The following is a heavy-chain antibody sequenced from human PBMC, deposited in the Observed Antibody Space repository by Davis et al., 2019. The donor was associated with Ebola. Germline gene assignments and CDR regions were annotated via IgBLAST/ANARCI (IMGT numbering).Heavy chain of an antibody. D-gene: IGHD2-2*01. Sequence: ASVKVSCKASGYTFTSYGISWVRQAPGQGLEWMGWISAYNGNTNYAQKLQGRVTMTTDTSTSTAYMELRSLRSDDTAVYYCARDRTDYAKRNWFDPWGQGTLVTVSS. J-gene: IGHJ5*02. CDR3: ARDRTDYAKRNWFDP. V-gene: IGHV1-18*01. CDR2: ISAYNGNT. CDR1: GYTFTSYG.